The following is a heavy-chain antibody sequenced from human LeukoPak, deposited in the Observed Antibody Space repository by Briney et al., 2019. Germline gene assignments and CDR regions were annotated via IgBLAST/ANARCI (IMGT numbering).Heavy chain of an antibody. Sequence: GGSLRLSCAASGFTFSSYWMSWVRQAPGKGLEWVANIKQDGSEKHYVDSVKGRFTISRDKAKNSLYLQMNSLRAEDTAVYYCARVVPKNLLSFGLNYYYMDGWGKGTTVTISS. CDR2: IKQDGSEK. CDR1: GFTFSSYW. V-gene: IGHV3-7*01. D-gene: IGHD3-10*01. J-gene: IGHJ6*03. CDR3: ARVVPKNLLSFGLNYYYMDG.